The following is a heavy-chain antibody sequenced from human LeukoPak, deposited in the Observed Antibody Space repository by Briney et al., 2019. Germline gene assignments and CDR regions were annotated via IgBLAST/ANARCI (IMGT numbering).Heavy chain of an antibody. CDR3: AKAPVTSCRGAFCYPFDS. D-gene: IGHD2-15*01. CDR1: GFTFSSYG. Sequence: AGGSLRLSCAASGFTFSSYGMSWVRQAPGKGLEWVSATSSSDAGKYYADSVRGRFTISRDNSRNTMYLQMNSLRAEDAAVYYCAKAPVTSCRGAFCYPFDSWGQGTVVTVSS. V-gene: IGHV3-23*01. J-gene: IGHJ4*02. CDR2: TSSSDAGK.